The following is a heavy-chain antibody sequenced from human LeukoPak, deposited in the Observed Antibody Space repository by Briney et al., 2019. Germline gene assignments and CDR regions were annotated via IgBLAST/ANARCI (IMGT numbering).Heavy chain of an antibody. Sequence: GGSLRLSCAASRFTFSSYTMHWVRQAPGKGLEWVALISYDGSNKYYADSVKGRFTISRDDSKNTLYLQMNSLRAEDTAVYYCAKDQIAARPYYYYGMDVWGQGTTVTVSS. CDR2: ISYDGSNK. V-gene: IGHV3-30-3*01. CDR3: AKDQIAARPYYYYGMDV. D-gene: IGHD6-6*01. J-gene: IGHJ6*02. CDR1: RFTFSSYT.